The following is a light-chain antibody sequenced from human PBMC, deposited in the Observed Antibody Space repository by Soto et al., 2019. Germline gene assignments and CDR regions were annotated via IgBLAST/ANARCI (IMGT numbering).Light chain of an antibody. CDR1: QYIGDF. V-gene: IGKV1-39*01. CDR3: QESFITRGT. CDR2: GDS. Sequence: DIQMTQSPASLSVSVGDRVTITCRASQYIGDFLNWYQQTTGKAPKLLICGDSNLQIGVPSRFSGSGSGTEFTLTINNLQSEEFATYYCQESFITRGTFGRGTKVDIK. J-gene: IGKJ4*02.